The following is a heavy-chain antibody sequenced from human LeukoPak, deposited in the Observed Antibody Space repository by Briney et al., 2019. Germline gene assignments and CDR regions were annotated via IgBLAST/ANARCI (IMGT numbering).Heavy chain of an antibody. V-gene: IGHV3-23*01. CDR2: ISGSGGST. Sequence: GGSPRLSCTASGVTFGDYAMSWVRQAPGKGLEWVSAISGSGGSTYYADSVKGRFTISRDNSKNTLYLQMNSLRAEDTAVYYCAKEGSLVRYFDWLPLDYWGQGTLVTVSS. CDR1: GVTFGDYA. CDR3: AKEGSLVRYFDWLPLDY. D-gene: IGHD3-9*01. J-gene: IGHJ4*02.